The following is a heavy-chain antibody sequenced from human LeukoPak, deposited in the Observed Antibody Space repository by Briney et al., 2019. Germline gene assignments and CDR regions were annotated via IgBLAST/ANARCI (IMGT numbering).Heavy chain of an antibody. D-gene: IGHD2-15*01. CDR3: ARGHCSGGSCYSSLGAFDI. CDR2: ISSSSDTI. Sequence: PGGSLRLSCAASGFTFGPYTMNWVRQAPGKGLEWVSYISSSSDTIYYADSVKGRFTISRDNGKNSLYLQMNSLRAEDTAVYYCARGHCSGGSCYSSLGAFDIWGQGTMVTVSS. V-gene: IGHV3-48*04. J-gene: IGHJ3*02. CDR1: GFTFGPYT.